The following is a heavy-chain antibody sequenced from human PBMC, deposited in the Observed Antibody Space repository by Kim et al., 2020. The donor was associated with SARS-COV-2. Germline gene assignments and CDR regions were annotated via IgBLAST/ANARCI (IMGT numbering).Heavy chain of an antibody. CDR3: ARGDTGAKGGSLYYYYGMDV. J-gene: IGHJ6*02. CDR2: INPTGGST. V-gene: IGHV1-46*04. D-gene: IGHD7-27*01. CDR1: GYTFTNYY. Sequence: ASVKVSCKASGYTFTNYYMHWVRQAPGQGFEWMGIINPTGGSTIYAQNLQGRVIMTRDTSTSTVYMDLSSLRSEDTAVYYCARGDTGAKGGSLYYYYGMDVWGQGTTVTVSS.